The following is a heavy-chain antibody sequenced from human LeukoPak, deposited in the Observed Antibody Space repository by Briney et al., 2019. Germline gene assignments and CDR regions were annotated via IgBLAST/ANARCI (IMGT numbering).Heavy chain of an antibody. Sequence: GGSLRLSCAASGFTFSSYAMSWVGQAPGKWLEWVSAISGSGGSTYYADSVKGRFTISRDNSKNTLYLQMNSLRAEDTAVYYCAKEGVEYYDFWSGYYAYNWFDPWGQGTLVTVSS. CDR2: ISGSGGST. D-gene: IGHD3-3*01. CDR1: GFTFSSYA. J-gene: IGHJ5*02. CDR3: AKEGVEYYDFWSGYYAYNWFDP. V-gene: IGHV3-23*01.